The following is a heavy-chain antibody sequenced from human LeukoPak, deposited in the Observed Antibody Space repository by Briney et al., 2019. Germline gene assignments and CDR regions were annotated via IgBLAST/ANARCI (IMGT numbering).Heavy chain of an antibody. CDR1: GGTFSSYA. J-gene: IGHJ4*02. Sequence: ASVKVSCKASGGTFSSYAISWVRQAPGQGLEWMGWINPNSGGTNYAQKFQGRVTMTRDTSISTAYMELSRLRSDDTAVYYCARGTRSIVVVPAAILPLDYWGQGTLVTVSS. V-gene: IGHV1-2*02. CDR2: INPNSGGT. CDR3: ARGTRSIVVVPAAILPLDY. D-gene: IGHD2-2*02.